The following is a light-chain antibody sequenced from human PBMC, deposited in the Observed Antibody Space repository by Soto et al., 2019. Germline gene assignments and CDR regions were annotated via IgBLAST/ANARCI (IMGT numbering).Light chain of an antibody. J-gene: IGLJ2*01. Sequence: QSALTQPASVSGSPGQSITISCTGTSSDVGGYKYVSWYQQHPDKAPKLIIFEVSNRPSGISSRFSGSKSGNTASLTISGLQTEDEADYYCSSYTSGSSDVVFGGGTKLTVL. V-gene: IGLV2-14*01. CDR3: SSYTSGSSDVV. CDR2: EVS. CDR1: SSDVGGYKY.